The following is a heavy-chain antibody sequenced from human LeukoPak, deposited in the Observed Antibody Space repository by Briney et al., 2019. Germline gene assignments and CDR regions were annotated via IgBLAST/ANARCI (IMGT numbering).Heavy chain of an antibody. Sequence: SETLSLTCTVSGGSISSYYWSWIRQPPGKGLEWIGYIYYSGSTNYNPSLKSRVTISVDTSKNQFSLKLSSVTAADTAVYYCARDGSRSYFLDYWGQGTLVTVSS. CDR3: ARDGSRSYFLDY. V-gene: IGHV4-59*01. D-gene: IGHD3-10*01. J-gene: IGHJ4*02. CDR1: GGSISSYY. CDR2: IYYSGST.